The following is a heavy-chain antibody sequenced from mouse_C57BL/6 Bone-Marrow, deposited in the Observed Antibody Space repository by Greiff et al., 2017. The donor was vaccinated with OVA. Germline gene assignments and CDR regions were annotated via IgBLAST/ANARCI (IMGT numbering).Heavy chain of an antibody. CDR1: GYTFTSYW. V-gene: IGHV1-64*01. CDR2: IHPNSGST. Sequence: QVQLQQPGAELVKPGASVKLSCKASGYTFTSYWMHWVKQRPGQGLEWIGMIHPNSGSTNYNEKFKSKATLTVDKSSSTAYMQLRSLTSEDSAVDDCARAYYGSSDCDGWGKGTTLTVSS. J-gene: IGHJ2*01. D-gene: IGHD1-1*01. CDR3: ARAYYGSSDCDG.